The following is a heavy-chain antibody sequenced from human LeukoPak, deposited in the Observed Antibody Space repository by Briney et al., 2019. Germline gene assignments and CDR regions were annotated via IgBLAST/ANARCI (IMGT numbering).Heavy chain of an antibody. Sequence: GGSLRLSCAASGFTFSSYAMSWVRQAPGKGLEWVSAISGSGGSTYYADSVKGRFTISSDNSKNTLYLQMNSLRAEDTAVYYCAKGNPRITGTTAPLAHWGQGTLVTVSS. D-gene: IGHD1-7*01. CDR3: AKGNPRITGTTAPLAH. CDR1: GFTFSSYA. V-gene: IGHV3-23*01. J-gene: IGHJ4*02. CDR2: ISGSGGST.